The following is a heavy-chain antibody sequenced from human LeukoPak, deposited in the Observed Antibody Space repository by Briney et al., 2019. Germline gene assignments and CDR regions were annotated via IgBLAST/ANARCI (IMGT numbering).Heavy chain of an antibody. D-gene: IGHD3-22*01. CDR3: AREKTYYYDGSGYPALDY. V-gene: IGHV3-74*01. J-gene: IGHJ4*02. CDR1: GFTFSSYW. Sequence: PGGSLRLSCAASGFTFSSYWMHWVRQAPGKGLVWVSRINSDGRYTSYADSVKGRIAISRDNAKNTLYLQMNSLRAEDTAVYYCAREKTYYYDGSGYPALDYWGQGTLVTVSS. CDR2: INSDGRYT.